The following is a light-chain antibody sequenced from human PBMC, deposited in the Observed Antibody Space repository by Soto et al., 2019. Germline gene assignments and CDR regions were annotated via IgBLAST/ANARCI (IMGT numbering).Light chain of an antibody. J-gene: IGLJ2*01. CDR3: CSYAGPYVV. Sequence: QSALTQPASVSGSPGQSITISCTGTSSDVGSYNLVSWYQQHPGKAPKLMIYEGSKRPSGVSNRFPGSKSGNTASLTISGLQAEDEADYYCCSYAGPYVVFGGGTKLTVL. CDR2: EGS. CDR1: SSDVGSYNL. V-gene: IGLV2-23*01.